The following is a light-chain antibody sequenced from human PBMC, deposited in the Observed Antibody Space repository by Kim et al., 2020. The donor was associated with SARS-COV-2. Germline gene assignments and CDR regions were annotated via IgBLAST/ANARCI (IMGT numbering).Light chain of an antibody. V-gene: IGKV3-15*01. CDR2: GAS. J-gene: IGKJ1*01. CDR1: QSVSSN. CDR3: QQYNNWLVT. Sequence: VSPGERATLSCRASQSVSSNLAWYQQKPGQAPRLLIYGASTRATGIPARFSGSGSGTEFTLTISSLQSEDFAVYYCQQYNNWLVTFGQGTKVDIK.